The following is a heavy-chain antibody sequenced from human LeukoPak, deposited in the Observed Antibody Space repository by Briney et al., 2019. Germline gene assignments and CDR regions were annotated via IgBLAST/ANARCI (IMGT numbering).Heavy chain of an antibody. CDR2: ISSSGSTI. V-gene: IGHV3-11*01. Sequence: GGSLRLSCAASGFTFSDYYMSWIRQAPGKGLEWVSYISSSGSTIYYADSVKGRFTISRDNAKNSLYLQMNSLRAEDTAVYYCAGDVAAADAFDIWGQGTMVTVSS. CDR1: GFTFSDYY. CDR3: AGDVAAADAFDI. J-gene: IGHJ3*02. D-gene: IGHD6-13*01.